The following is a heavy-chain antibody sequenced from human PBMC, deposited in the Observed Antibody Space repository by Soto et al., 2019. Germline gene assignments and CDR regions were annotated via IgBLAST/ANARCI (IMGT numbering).Heavy chain of an antibody. V-gene: IGHV3-33*01. J-gene: IGHJ4*02. D-gene: IGHD2-15*01. CDR3: ARDRVVAARLFDY. Sequence: SLRLSCAASGFTFSSYGMHWVRQAPGKGLEWVAVIWYDGSNKYYADSVKGRFTISRDNSKNTLYLQMNSLRAEDTAVYYCARDRVVAARLFDYWGQGTLVTVSS. CDR2: IWYDGSNK. CDR1: GFTFSSYG.